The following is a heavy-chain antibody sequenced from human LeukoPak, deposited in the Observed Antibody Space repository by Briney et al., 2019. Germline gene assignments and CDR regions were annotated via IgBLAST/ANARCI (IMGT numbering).Heavy chain of an antibody. CDR3: AKGPTKYDYVWGSYRSDCAFDY. V-gene: IGHV3-23*01. J-gene: IGHJ4*02. CDR2: ISGSGGST. CDR1: GFTFSSYA. Sequence: GGSLTLSCAASGFTFSSYAMSWVRQAPGEGLEWVSAISGSGGSTYYADSVKGRFTISRDNSKNTLYLQMNSLRAEDTAVYYCAKGPTKYDYVWGSYRSDCAFDYWGQGTLVTVSS. D-gene: IGHD3-16*02.